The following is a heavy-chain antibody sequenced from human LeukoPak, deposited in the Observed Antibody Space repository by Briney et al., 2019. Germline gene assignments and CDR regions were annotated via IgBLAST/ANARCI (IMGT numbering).Heavy chain of an antibody. D-gene: IGHD4-17*01. CDR2: IKSKTDGGTT. CDR3: TTDSQPVTSAHFDY. V-gene: IGHV3-15*01. J-gene: IGHJ4*02. Sequence: PGGSLRLSCAASGLTFSNAWMSWVRQAPGKGLERVGRIKSKTDGGTTDYAAPVKGRFTISRDDSKNTLYPQMNSLKTEDTAVYYCTTDSQPVTSAHFDYWGQGTLVTVSS. CDR1: GLTFSNAW.